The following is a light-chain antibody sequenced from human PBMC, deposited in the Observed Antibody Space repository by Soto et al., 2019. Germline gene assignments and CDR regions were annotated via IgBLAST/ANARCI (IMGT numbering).Light chain of an antibody. CDR3: GSWDTSLRAGV. V-gene: IGLV1-51*01. CDR1: SSNIGNNL. J-gene: IGLJ1*01. CDR2: DND. Sequence: QSALTQPPSVSAAPGQKVTISCSGSSSNIGNNLVSWYQQLPGTAPKLLICDNDKRPSGIPDRFSGSKSGPSATLGITGLQTGDEADYYCGSWDTSLRAGVFGAGTKLTVL.